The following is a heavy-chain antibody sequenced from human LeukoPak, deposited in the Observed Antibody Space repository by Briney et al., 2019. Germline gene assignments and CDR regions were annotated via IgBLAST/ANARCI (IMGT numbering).Heavy chain of an antibody. Sequence: GALRLSCAASGFTFSSYAMSWVRQAPGKGLEWVSAISGSGGSTYYADSVKGRFTISRDNSKNTLYLQMNSLRAEDTALYYCAKALWPAEISTSSSAFDIWGHGTMVTVSS. J-gene: IGHJ3*02. V-gene: IGHV3-23*01. CDR1: GFTFSSYA. CDR2: ISGSGGST. CDR3: AKALWPAEISTSSSAFDI. D-gene: IGHD6-6*01.